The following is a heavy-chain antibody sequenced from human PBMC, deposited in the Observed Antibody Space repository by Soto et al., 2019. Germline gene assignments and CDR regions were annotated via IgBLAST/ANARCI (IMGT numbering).Heavy chain of an antibody. CDR1: GGSISSSSYF. CDR3: AGYCSGGTCEREVAFAI. J-gene: IGHJ3*02. Sequence: QLQLQESGPGLVKPWETLSLTCTVSGGSISSSSYFWGWIRQPPGKGLEWIGTIYYSGNTFHNPSLKSRVTILVDTSKYQFSLKLNSVPAADTAVYYCAGYCSGGTCEREVAFAIWGQGTMVTVSS. CDR2: IYYSGNT. V-gene: IGHV4-39*01. D-gene: IGHD2-15*01.